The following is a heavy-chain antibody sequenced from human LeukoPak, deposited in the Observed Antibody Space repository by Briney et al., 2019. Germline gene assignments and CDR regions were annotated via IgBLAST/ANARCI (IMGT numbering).Heavy chain of an antibody. Sequence: GESLRISCKGSGYSFTSYWIGWVRQMPGKGLEWMGIIYPGYSYTRYSPSFQGQVTISDDKSISTAYLQWSSLKASDHAMYYCARHAGDCSGGSCYDWFDPWGQGTLVTVSS. V-gene: IGHV5-51*01. CDR2: IYPGYSYT. J-gene: IGHJ5*02. CDR3: ARHAGDCSGGSCYDWFDP. CDR1: GYSFTSYW. D-gene: IGHD2-15*01.